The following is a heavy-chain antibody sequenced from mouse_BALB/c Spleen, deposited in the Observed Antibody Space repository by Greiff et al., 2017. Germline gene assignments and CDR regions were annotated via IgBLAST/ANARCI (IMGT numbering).Heavy chain of an antibody. CDR1: GFNIKDTY. Sequence: EVQLQQSGAELVKPGASVKLSCTASGFNIKDTYMHWVKQRPEQGLEWIGRIDPANGNTKYDPKFQGKATITADTSSNTAYLQLSGLTSEDTAVYYCARGYYGSRWFAYWGEGTLGTVSA. D-gene: IGHD1-1*01. CDR3: ARGYYGSRWFAY. CDR2: IDPANGNT. V-gene: IGHV14-3*02. J-gene: IGHJ3*01.